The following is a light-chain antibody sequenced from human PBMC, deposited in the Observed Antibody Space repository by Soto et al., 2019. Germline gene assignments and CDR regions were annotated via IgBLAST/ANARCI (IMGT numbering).Light chain of an antibody. CDR1: QSVGTY. V-gene: IGKV3D-15*01. J-gene: IGKJ1*01. CDR2: DAS. Sequence: EIVLTQSPGTLSLSPGERATLSCRASQSVGTYLAWYQHKPGQAPRLLIYDASNRATGIPARFSGSGSGTEFTLTISSLQSEDFAVYYCQQYNNWPGTFGQGTKVDIK. CDR3: QQYNNWPGT.